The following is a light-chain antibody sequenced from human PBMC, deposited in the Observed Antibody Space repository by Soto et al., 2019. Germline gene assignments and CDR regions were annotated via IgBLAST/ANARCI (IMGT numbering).Light chain of an antibody. CDR3: HQRINWHPIT. CDR1: QSVSNNY. Sequence: EIILTQSPDTLSLSPGERATLSCRASQSVSNNYLAWYQQKPGQAPRLLIYGASNRATGIPDWFSGSGSATDFTLTISRLEPEDFAVYYCHQRINWHPITFGQGTRVEIK. J-gene: IGKJ5*01. V-gene: IGKV3D-20*02. CDR2: GAS.